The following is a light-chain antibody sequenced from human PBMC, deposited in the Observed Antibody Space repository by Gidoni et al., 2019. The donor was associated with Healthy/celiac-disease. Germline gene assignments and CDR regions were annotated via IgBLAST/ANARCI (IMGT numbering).Light chain of an antibody. V-gene: IGKV1-39*01. J-gene: IGKJ2*01. CDR3: QQSYSTPPT. CDR1: QSISSY. Sequence: EIQMHQSPSSLSASVGDRVTITCRASQSISSYLNWYQQKPGKAPKLLIYAASSLQSGVPSRFSGSGSGTDFTLTISSLQPEDFATYYCQQSYSTPPTFGQGTKLEIK. CDR2: AAS.